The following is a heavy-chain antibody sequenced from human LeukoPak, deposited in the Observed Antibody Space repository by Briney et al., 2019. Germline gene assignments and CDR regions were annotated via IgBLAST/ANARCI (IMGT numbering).Heavy chain of an antibody. CDR1: GFTVTINY. V-gene: IGHV3-53*01. CDR3: ARVGREYSSSSPPDY. J-gene: IGHJ4*02. CDR2: IYTDGTT. D-gene: IGHD6-6*01. Sequence: GGSLRLSCAASGFTVTINYMSWVRQAPGKGLEWVSVIYTDGTTYYADSVRGRFTISRDNSKSTLYLQMNSLRAEDTAMYYCARVGREYSSSSPPDYWGQGTLVTVSS.